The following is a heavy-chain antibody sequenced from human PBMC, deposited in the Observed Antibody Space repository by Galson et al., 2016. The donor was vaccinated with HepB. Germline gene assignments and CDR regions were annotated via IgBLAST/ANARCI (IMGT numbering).Heavy chain of an antibody. CDR3: VKEFVATGAVVGDY. V-gene: IGHV3-74*03. CDR2: ITTDGTKT. D-gene: IGHD2-21*01. Sequence: SLRLSCAASGFAFNIYRMHWVRQAPGKGLVWISRITTDGTKTKYADSVKGRFTISRDNSKDTLYLQMNSLRVEDTALYYCVKEFVATGAVVGDYWGQGTLVSVSS. CDR1: GFAFNIYR. J-gene: IGHJ4*02.